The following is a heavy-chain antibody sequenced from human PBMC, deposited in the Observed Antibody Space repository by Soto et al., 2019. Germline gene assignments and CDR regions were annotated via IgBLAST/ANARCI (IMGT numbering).Heavy chain of an antibody. CDR3: AREYRAARPEYFHH. CDR2: ISAYNGNT. CDR1: GYTFTSYG. Sequence: ASVKVSCKASGYTFTSYGISWVRQAPGQGLEWMGWISAYNGNTNYAQKLQGRVTMTTDTSTNTAYMELRSLRSDDTAVYYCAREYRAARPEYFHHWGQGTLVTVSS. V-gene: IGHV1-18*01. J-gene: IGHJ1*01. D-gene: IGHD6-6*01.